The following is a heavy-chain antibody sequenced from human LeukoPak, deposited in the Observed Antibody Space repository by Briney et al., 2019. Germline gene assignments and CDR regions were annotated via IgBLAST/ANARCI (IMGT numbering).Heavy chain of an antibody. J-gene: IGHJ2*01. CDR1: GFTFSSYE. CDR3: ARLGSGYYFAFDL. V-gene: IGHV3-48*03. D-gene: IGHD3-22*01. Sequence: GGSLRLSCAASGFTFSSYEMNWVRQAPGKGLEWVSYISSSGSTIYYADSVKGRFTISRDNAKNSLYLQMHRLRDADTAVYYCARLGSGYYFAFDLWGRGTLVTVSS. CDR2: ISSSGSTI.